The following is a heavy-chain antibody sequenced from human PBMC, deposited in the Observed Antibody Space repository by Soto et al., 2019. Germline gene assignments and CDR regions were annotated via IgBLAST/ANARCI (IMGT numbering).Heavy chain of an antibody. D-gene: IGHD2-15*01. CDR2: IYYSGST. CDR1: GGSISSSSYY. J-gene: IGHJ2*01. Sequence: QLQLQESGPGLVKPSETLSLTCTVSGGSISSSSYYWGWIRQPPGKGLEWIGSIYYSGSTYYNPSLKSRVTISVDTSKNQFSLKLSSVTAADTAVYYCARLRIDIVVVVAARVPPSSYWYFDLWGRGTLVTVSS. CDR3: ARLRIDIVVVVAARVPPSSYWYFDL. V-gene: IGHV4-39*01.